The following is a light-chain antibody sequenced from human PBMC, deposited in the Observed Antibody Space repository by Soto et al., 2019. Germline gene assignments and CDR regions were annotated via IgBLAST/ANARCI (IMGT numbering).Light chain of an antibody. CDR1: SSDVGDYNY. Sequence: QSVLTQPPSASGSLGQSVTIPCTGTSSDVGDYNYVSWYQQHPGKVPKLMIYEVSKRPSGVPDRFSGSKSGNTASLTVSGLQAEDDADYYCSSFAGSPVVFGGGTQLTVL. V-gene: IGLV2-8*01. J-gene: IGLJ2*01. CDR2: EVS. CDR3: SSFAGSPVV.